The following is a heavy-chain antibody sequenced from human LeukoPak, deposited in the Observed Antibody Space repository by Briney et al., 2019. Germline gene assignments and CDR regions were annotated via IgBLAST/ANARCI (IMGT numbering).Heavy chain of an antibody. CDR2: ISSSGSTI. Sequence: PGGSLRLSCAASGFTFSSYEMNWVRQAPGKGLGWVSYISSSGSTIYYADSVKGRFTISRDNAKNSLYLQMNSLRAEDTAVYYCATLRYFDWLLFDYWGQGTLVTVSS. V-gene: IGHV3-48*03. J-gene: IGHJ4*02. CDR3: ATLRYFDWLLFDY. D-gene: IGHD3-9*01. CDR1: GFTFSSYE.